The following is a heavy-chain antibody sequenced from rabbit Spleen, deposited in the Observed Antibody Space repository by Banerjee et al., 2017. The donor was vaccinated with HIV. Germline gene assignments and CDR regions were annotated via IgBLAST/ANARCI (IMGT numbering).Heavy chain of an antibody. Sequence: QEQLEESGGDLVKPEGSLTLTCTASGFSFSDTNYICWVRQAPGKGLEWSACIYVGWIVRTYYASWAKGRFTISKTSSTTVTLQMTSLTFADTATYFCAKTAVSSYRAFNLWGQGTLVTVS. CDR3: AKTAVSSYRAFNL. CDR1: GFSFSDTNY. V-gene: IGHV1S45*01. J-gene: IGHJ4*01. D-gene: IGHD4-2*01. CDR2: IYVGWIVRT.